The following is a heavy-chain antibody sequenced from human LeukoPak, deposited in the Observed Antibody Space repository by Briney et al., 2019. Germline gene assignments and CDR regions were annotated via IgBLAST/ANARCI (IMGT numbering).Heavy chain of an antibody. J-gene: IGHJ3*02. CDR3: AKRYYYDSSGSKRHDAFDI. Sequence: SGGSLRLSCAASGFTFSSYAMSWVRQAPGKGLEWVSAISGSGGSTYYADSVKGRFTISRDNSKNTQYLQMNSLRAEDTAVYYCAKRYYYDSSGSKRHDAFDIWGQGTMVTVSS. CDR2: ISGSGGST. D-gene: IGHD3-22*01. V-gene: IGHV3-23*01. CDR1: GFTFSSYA.